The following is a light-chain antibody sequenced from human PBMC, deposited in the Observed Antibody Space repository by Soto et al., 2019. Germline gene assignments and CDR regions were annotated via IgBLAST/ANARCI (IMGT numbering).Light chain of an antibody. V-gene: IGKV3-20*01. CDR2: GAS. CDR1: QSVSSK. J-gene: IGKJ1*01. Sequence: EIVMTQSPATLSVSPGEGATLSCRASQSVSSKLAWYQQKPGQAPRLLIYGASTRATGIPDRFSGSGSGTDFTLTISRLEPGDFAVYYCHQYGGSPRTFGQGTKVDIK. CDR3: HQYGGSPRT.